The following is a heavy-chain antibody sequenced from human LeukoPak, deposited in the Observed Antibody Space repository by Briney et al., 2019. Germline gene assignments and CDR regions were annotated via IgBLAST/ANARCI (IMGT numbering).Heavy chain of an antibody. V-gene: IGHV4-59*01. Sequence: SETLSLTCTVSGGSISSYYWSWIRQPPGKGPEWIGYIYYSGSTNYNPSLKSRVTISVDTSKNQFTLKLRSVTAADTAVYYCARVLTIIGVVITPGWFDPWGQGTLVTVSS. CDR1: GGSISSYY. D-gene: IGHD3-3*01. CDR3: ARVLTIIGVVITPGWFDP. CDR2: IYYSGST. J-gene: IGHJ5*02.